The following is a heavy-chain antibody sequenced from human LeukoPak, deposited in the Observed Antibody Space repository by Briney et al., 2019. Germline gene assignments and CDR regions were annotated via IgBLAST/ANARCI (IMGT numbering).Heavy chain of an antibody. Sequence: PGGSLRLSCVASANYWMHWVRQAPGKGLEWVSAISGSGGSTYYADSVKGRFTISRDNSKNTLYLQMNSLRAEDTAVYYCAKAYSGSVYGMDVWGQGTTVTVSS. V-gene: IGHV3-23*01. CDR1: ANYW. J-gene: IGHJ6*02. CDR3: AKAYSGSVYGMDV. CDR2: ISGSGGST. D-gene: IGHD3-10*01.